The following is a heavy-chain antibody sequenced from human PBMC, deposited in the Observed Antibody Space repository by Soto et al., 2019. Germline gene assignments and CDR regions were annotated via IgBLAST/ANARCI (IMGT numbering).Heavy chain of an antibody. V-gene: IGHV3-23*01. CDR2: ISDAAGSA. J-gene: IGHJ3*01. CDR1: GFTFSSYA. CDR3: ARPYGGKIGDAPDL. D-gene: IGHD4-17*01. Sequence: VGSLRLSCVASGFTFSSYAMSWVRQVPGKGLEWVSTISDAAGSAYYVDSVKGRFTISRDNSKKTLYLQMNSLRAEDSAVYNCARPYGGKIGDAPDLWGPGTMVTVS.